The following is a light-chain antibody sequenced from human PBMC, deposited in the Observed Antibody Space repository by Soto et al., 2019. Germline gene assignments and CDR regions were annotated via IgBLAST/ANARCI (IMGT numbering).Light chain of an antibody. CDR1: SSNIGAGYD. CDR2: GNS. J-gene: IGLJ3*02. Sequence: QSVLTQPPSVSGAPGQRVTISCTGSSSNIGAGYDVHWYQQLPGTAPKLLIYGNSNRPSGVPDRFSGSKSGTSASLAITGLQAEDEADYYCQSYDSRLSVWVFGRGTKLTVL. CDR3: QSYDSRLSVWV. V-gene: IGLV1-40*01.